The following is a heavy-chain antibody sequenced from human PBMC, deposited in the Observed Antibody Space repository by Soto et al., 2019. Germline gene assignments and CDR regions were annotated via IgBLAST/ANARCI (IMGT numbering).Heavy chain of an antibody. CDR2: ISGSGGST. CDR3: GKDQEELEQLDY. D-gene: IGHD1-1*01. J-gene: IGHJ4*02. Sequence: EVQLLESGGGLVQPGGSLRLSCAASGFTFSSYAMSWVRQAPGKGLEWVSAISGSGGSTYYADSVKGRFTISRDNSKNTLYLQMNSLRAEDTAVYYCGKDQEELEQLDYWGQGTLVTVSS. CDR1: GFTFSSYA. V-gene: IGHV3-23*01.